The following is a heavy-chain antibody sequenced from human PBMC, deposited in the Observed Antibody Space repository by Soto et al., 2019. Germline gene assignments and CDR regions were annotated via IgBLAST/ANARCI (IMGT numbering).Heavy chain of an antibody. V-gene: IGHV1-18*01. CDR1: GYTFTSYG. D-gene: IGHD6-6*01. J-gene: IGHJ4*02. CDR3: ARAAEYSSSSQDY. CDR2: ISAYNGNT. Sequence: ASVKVSCKASGYTFTSYGISWVRQAPGQGLEWMGWISAYNGNTNYADSVKGRFTISRDNSKNTLYLQMNSLRAEDTAVYYCARAAEYSSSSQDYWGQGTLVTVSS.